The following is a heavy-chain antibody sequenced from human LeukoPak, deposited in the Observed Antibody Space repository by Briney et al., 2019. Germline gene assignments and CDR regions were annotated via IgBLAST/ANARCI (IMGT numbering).Heavy chain of an antibody. CDR1: GFTFSSYE. D-gene: IGHD3-10*01. V-gene: IGHV3-48*03. Sequence: PGGSLRLSCAASGFTFSSYEMNWVRQAPGKGLEWVSYISSSGSTIYYADSVKGRSTISRDNAKNSLYLQMNSLRAEDTAVYYCARSYGSGSYGMGVWGKGTTVTVSS. CDR2: ISSSGSTI. J-gene: IGHJ6*04. CDR3: ARSYGSGSYGMGV.